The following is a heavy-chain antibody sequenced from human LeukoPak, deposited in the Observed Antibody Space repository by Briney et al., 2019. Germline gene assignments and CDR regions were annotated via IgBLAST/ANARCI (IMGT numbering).Heavy chain of an antibody. CDR3: TRAVVVPAAIRAYYYYYGMDV. CDR2: IYYSGST. D-gene: IGHD2-2*02. V-gene: IGHV4-31*03. J-gene: IGHJ6*02. CDR1: GGSISSGGYY. Sequence: SETLSLTCTVSGGSISSGGYYWSWIRQHPGKGLEWIGYIYYSGSTYYNPSLKSRVTISVDTSKSQFSLKLSSVTAADTAVYYCTRAVVVPAAIRAYYYYYGMDVWGQGTTVTVSS.